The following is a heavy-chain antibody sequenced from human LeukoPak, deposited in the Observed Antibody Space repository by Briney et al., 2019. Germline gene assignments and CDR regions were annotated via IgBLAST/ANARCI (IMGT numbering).Heavy chain of an antibody. CDR2: ISYDGSNK. D-gene: IGHD2-2*01. Sequence: GGSLRLSCAASGFTFSNYGMHWVRRAPGKGLEWVAVISYDGSNKYYADSVKGRFTISRDNSKNTLYLQMNSLRAEDTAVYYCARDRIVVVPAAILNYWGQGTLVTVSS. CDR1: GFTFSNYG. CDR3: ARDRIVVVPAAILNY. V-gene: IGHV3-30*03. J-gene: IGHJ4*02.